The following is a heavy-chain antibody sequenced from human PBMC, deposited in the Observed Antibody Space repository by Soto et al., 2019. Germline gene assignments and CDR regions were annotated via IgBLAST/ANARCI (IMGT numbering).Heavy chain of an antibody. Sequence: SETLSLTCTVSGGSISSSSYYWGWIRQPPGKGLEWIGSIYYSGSTYYNPSLKSRVTISVDTSKNQFSLELRSLRSDDTAVYYCARDCSSTSCYSVIGTLDYWGQGTLVTVSS. CDR1: GGSISSSSYY. CDR2: IYYSGST. CDR3: ARDCSSTSCYSVIGTLDY. D-gene: IGHD2-2*01. V-gene: IGHV4-39*07. J-gene: IGHJ4*02.